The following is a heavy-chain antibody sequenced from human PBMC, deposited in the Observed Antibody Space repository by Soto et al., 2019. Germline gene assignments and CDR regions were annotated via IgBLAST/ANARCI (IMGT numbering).Heavy chain of an antibody. CDR3: ARAGSAARPLSGAFDI. CDR2: ISSSSYT. Sequence: GGSLRLSCAASGFTFSDYYMSWIRQAPGKGLEWVSYISSSSYTNYADSVKGRFTISRDNAKNSLYLQMNSLRAEDTAVYYCARAGSAARPLSGAFDIWGQGTMVTVSS. CDR1: GFTFSDYY. V-gene: IGHV3-11*06. D-gene: IGHD6-6*01. J-gene: IGHJ3*02.